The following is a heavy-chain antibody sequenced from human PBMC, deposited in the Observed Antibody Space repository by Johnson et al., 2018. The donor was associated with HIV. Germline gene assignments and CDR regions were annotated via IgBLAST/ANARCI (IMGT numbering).Heavy chain of an antibody. CDR2: ISYDGSNK. CDR1: GFTFSSYA. V-gene: IGHV3-30*04. Sequence: QVQLVESGGGVVQPGRSLRLSCAASGFTFSSYAMHWVRQAPGKGLEWVAVISYDGSNKYYADSVKGRFTISRDNSKNTLYLQMNSLRAEDTAVYYCTTVEQQLAYAFDIWGQGTMVTVSS. D-gene: IGHD6-13*01. CDR3: TTVEQQLAYAFDI. J-gene: IGHJ3*02.